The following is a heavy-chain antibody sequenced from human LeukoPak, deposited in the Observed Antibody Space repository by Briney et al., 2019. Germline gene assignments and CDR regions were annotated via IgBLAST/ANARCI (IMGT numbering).Heavy chain of an antibody. CDR1: GGTFSSYA. V-gene: IGHV1-69*13. D-gene: IGHD4-17*01. CDR3: ARGRTYGDYVLDY. J-gene: IGHJ4*02. CDR2: IIPIFGTA. Sequence: SVKVSCKASGGTFSSYAISWVRQAPGQGLEWMGGIIPIFGTANYAQKFQGRVTITADHSTSTAYMELSSLRSEDTAVYYCARGRTYGDYVLDYWGQGTLVTVSS.